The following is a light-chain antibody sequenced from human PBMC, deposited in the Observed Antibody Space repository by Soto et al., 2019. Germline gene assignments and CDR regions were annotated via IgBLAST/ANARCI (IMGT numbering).Light chain of an antibody. CDR2: DVS. J-gene: IGLJ2*01. CDR3: CSYACSYTLYVV. V-gene: IGLV2-11*01. CDR1: SSDVGGYNY. Sequence: QSALTQPRSVSGSPGQSVTISCTGTSSDVGGYNYVSWYQQHPGKAPKLMIYDVSKRPSGVPDRFSGSKSGNTASLTISGLQAEDEADYYCCSYACSYTLYVVFGGGTKLTVL.